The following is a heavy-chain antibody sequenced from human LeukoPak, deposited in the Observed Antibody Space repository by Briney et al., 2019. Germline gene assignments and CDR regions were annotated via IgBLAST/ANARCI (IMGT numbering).Heavy chain of an antibody. D-gene: IGHD4-17*01. CDR2: IYYSGST. Sequence: SETLSLTCTVSGGSISSSSYYWGWIRQPPGKGLEWIGSIYYSGSTYYNPSLKSRVTISVDTSKNQFSLKLSSVTAADTAVYYCATTTVTTVREDAFDIWGQGTMVTASS. V-gene: IGHV4-39*01. CDR1: GGSISSSSYY. J-gene: IGHJ3*02. CDR3: ATTTVTTVREDAFDI.